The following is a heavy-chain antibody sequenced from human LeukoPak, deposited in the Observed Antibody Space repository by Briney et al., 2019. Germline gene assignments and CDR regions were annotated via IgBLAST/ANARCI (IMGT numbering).Heavy chain of an antibody. Sequence: PSETLSLTCAVSGGSISSSNWWSWIRQPPGKGLEWIGEINHSGSTNYNPSLKSRVTISVDTSKNQFSLKLSSVTAADTAVYYCARVGMITFGGVIRYWGQGTLVTVSS. J-gene: IGHJ4*02. CDR2: INHSGST. CDR1: GGSISSSNW. CDR3: ARVGMITFGGVIRY. V-gene: IGHV4-4*02. D-gene: IGHD3-16*01.